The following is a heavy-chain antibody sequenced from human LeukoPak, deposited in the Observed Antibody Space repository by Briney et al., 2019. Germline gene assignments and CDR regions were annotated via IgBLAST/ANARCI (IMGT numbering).Heavy chain of an antibody. CDR3: VKEGITFIRGGNGMDV. CDR2: ISPGHAT. J-gene: IGHJ6*02. Sequence: GGSLRLSRAASGFSFSNYDMTWVRQAPGEGLEWVSSISPGHATFYADSVKGRFSISRDNSRNTLYLQMSSLRAEDTAVYHCVKEGITFIRGGNGMDVWGQGTTVTVSS. CDR1: GFSFSNYD. V-gene: IGHV3-23*01. D-gene: IGHD3-10*01.